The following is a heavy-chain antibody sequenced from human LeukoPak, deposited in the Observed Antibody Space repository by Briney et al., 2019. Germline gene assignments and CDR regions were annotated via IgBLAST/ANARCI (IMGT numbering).Heavy chain of an antibody. CDR2: ASSISTI. CDR3: ARPQGVATITPDY. Sequence: RGSLRLSCAASGFTFSSYSMNWVSQAPGKWMEWVSSASSISTIYYADSVKGRFTISRDNAKNSLYLQMNSLGDEDTAVYYCARPQGVATITPDYWGQGTLVTVSS. V-gene: IGHV3-48*02. D-gene: IGHD5-12*01. CDR1: GFTFSSYS. J-gene: IGHJ4*02.